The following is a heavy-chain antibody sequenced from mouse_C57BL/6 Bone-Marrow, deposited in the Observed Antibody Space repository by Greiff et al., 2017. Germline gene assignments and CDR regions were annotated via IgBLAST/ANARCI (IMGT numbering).Heavy chain of an antibody. D-gene: IGHD2-10*01. V-gene: IGHV1-15*01. J-gene: IGHJ1*03. Sequence: VQLQQSGAELVRPGASVTLSCKASGYTFTDYEMHWVKQTPVHGLEWIGAIDPETGGTAYNQKFKGKAILTADKSSSTAYMELRSLTYEDSAVYYCTRDGAYYGNYWYFDVWGTGTTVTVSS. CDR3: TRDGAYYGNYWYFDV. CDR1: GYTFTDYE. CDR2: IDPETGGT.